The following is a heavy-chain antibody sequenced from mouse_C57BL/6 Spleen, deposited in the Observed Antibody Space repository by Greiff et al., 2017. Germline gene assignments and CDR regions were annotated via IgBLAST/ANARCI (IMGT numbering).Heavy chain of an antibody. CDR3: ARGGRRRGGYFDV. CDR2: ISYDGSN. D-gene: IGHD2-12*01. CDR1: GYSITSGYY. J-gene: IGHJ1*03. V-gene: IGHV3-6*01. Sequence: EVKLQESGPGLVKPSQSLSLTCSVTGYSITSGYYWNWIRQFPGNKLEWMGYISYDGSNNYNPSLKNRISITRDTSKNQFFLKLNSVTTEDTATYYCARGGRRRGGYFDVWGTGTTVTVSS.